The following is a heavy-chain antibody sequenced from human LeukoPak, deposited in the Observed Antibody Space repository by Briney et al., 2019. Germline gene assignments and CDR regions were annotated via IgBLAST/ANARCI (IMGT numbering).Heavy chain of an antibody. V-gene: IGHV3-53*01. D-gene: IGHD2-8*01. CDR1: GFTVSSNY. CDR3: ARDRRVYAFDI. J-gene: IGHJ3*02. CDR2: IYSGGST. Sequence: PGGSLRLSCAASGFTVSSNYMSWVRQAPGKGLEWVSVIYSGGSTYYADSVKGRFTIPRDNSKNTLYLQMNSLRAEDTAVYYCARDRRVYAFDIWGQGTMVTVSS.